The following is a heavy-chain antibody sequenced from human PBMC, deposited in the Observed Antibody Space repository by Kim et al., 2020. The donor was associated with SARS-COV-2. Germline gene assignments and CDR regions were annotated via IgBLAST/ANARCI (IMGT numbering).Heavy chain of an antibody. V-gene: IGHV1-3*01. CDR3: ARPLDWYYDSSGYSH. CDR1: GYTFTSYA. CDR2: INAGNGNT. D-gene: IGHD3-22*01. Sequence: ASVKVSCKASGYTFTSYAMHWVRQAPGQRLEWMGWINAGNGNTKYSQKFQGRVTITRDTSASTAYMELSSLRSEDTAVYYCARPLDWYYDSSGYSHWGQGTLVTVSS. J-gene: IGHJ4*02.